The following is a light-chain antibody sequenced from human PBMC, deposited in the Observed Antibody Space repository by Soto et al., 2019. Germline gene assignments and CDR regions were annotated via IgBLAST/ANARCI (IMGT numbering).Light chain of an antibody. J-gene: IGKJ1*01. CDR3: QQYGSSPET. Sequence: EIVLTQSPGTLSLSPGERVTLSCRASRSVSSSYLAWYQQKPGQAPRLLIYGASSRATGIPDRFSGSGSGTDFTLTISRLEPEDFAVYYCQQYGSSPETFGQGTKVDI. CDR2: GAS. CDR1: RSVSSSY. V-gene: IGKV3-20*01.